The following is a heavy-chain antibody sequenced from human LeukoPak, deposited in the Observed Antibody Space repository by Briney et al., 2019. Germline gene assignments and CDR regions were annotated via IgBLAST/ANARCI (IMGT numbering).Heavy chain of an antibody. J-gene: IGHJ4*02. Sequence: PGGSLRLSCAASGFTFSSYGMHWVRQAPGKGLEWVALIWYDGSNKYYGDSVKGRFTISRDHSKTTVYLQMNSLRAEDTGVYYCARDRLEAVTDDDYFDYWGQGTLVTVSS. CDR3: ARDRLEAVTDDDYFDY. V-gene: IGHV3-33*01. CDR1: GFTFSSYG. D-gene: IGHD2-21*02. CDR2: IWYDGSNK.